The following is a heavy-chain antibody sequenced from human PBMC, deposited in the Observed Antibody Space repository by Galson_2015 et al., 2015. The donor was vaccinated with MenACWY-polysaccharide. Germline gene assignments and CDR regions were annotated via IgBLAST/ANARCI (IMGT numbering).Heavy chain of an antibody. CDR2: ITVSGDNT. V-gene: IGHV3-23*01. D-gene: IGHD6-13*01. CDR1: GFTFTNYA. Sequence: SLRLSCAASGFTFTNYAMSWVRQTPGEGLEWVSAITVSGDNTYYADSVEGRFAISRDNSKNTLSLQMNSPRTEDTAVYYCAKGLRGPAAGTDYFDYWGQGTLVTVSS. CDR3: AKGLRGPAAGTDYFDY. J-gene: IGHJ4*02.